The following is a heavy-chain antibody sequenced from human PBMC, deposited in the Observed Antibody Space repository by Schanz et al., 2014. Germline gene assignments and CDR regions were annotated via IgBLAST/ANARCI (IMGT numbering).Heavy chain of an antibody. J-gene: IGHJ6*02. CDR3: ARAAYSHGLDV. V-gene: IGHV3-72*01. Sequence: EVQLVESGGGLVQPGGSLRLSCAASGFTFSSYSMNWVRQAPGKGLEWVGRIKNTFNSYTTEYAASVKGRFSISRDDSKSSLYLQMNSLKTEDTAVYFCARAAYSHGLDVWGRGTTVTVSS. CDR2: IKNTFNSYTT. D-gene: IGHD3-16*01. CDR1: GFTFSSYS.